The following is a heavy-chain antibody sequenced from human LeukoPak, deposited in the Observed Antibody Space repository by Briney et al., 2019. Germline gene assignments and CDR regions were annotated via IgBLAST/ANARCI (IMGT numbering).Heavy chain of an antibody. CDR2: ISYDSSNY. Sequence: PGRSLRLSCAASGFTLNTFAMHWVRQAPGRGLEWVAVISYDSSNYYYADSVKGRFTISRDNSRNSLYLQMNSLRAEDTAVYYCAKDRYYESPTYYYGMDVWGQGTTVTVSS. J-gene: IGHJ6*02. CDR3: AKDRYYESPTYYYGMDV. V-gene: IGHV3-30*04. D-gene: IGHD2/OR15-2a*01. CDR1: GFTLNTFA.